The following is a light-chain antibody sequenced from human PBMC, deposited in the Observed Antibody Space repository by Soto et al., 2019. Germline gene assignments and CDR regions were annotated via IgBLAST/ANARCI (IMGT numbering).Light chain of an antibody. CDR2: WAS. CDR1: QSVLYSSNNKNY. V-gene: IGKV4-1*01. Sequence: DIVMTQSPDSLAVSLGERATINCKSSQSVLYSSNNKNYLAWYQQKPGQPPKLLIYWASTRESGVPDRFRGSGAGTEFTLTISSLQAEDVAVYYCQQYYSTPPYTFGQGTKLEIK. J-gene: IGKJ2*01. CDR3: QQYYSTPPYT.